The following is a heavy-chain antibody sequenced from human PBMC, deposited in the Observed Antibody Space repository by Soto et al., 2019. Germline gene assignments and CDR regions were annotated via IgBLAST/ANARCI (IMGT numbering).Heavy chain of an antibody. Sequence: ASVKVSCKASGYTFTSYGISWVRQAPGQGLEWMGWISAYNGNTNYAQKLQGRVTMTTDTSTSTAYMELRSLRSDDTAVYYCASTLRPNYYASRGPSLDVWGQGTTVTVSS. CDR3: ASTLRPNYYASRGPSLDV. V-gene: IGHV1-18*04. CDR2: ISAYNGNT. J-gene: IGHJ6*02. D-gene: IGHD3-22*01. CDR1: GYTFTSYG.